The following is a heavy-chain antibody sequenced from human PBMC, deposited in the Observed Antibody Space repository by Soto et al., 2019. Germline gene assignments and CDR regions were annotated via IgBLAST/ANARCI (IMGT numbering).Heavy chain of an antibody. CDR1: GGSFSGYY. J-gene: IGHJ5*02. CDR2: INHSGST. V-gene: IGHV4-34*01. Sequence: SETLSLTCAVYGGSFSGYYWSWIRQPPGKGLEWIGEINHSGSTNYNPSLKSRVTISVDTSKNQFSLKLSSVTAADTAVYYCARGVVVPAAILVWFDPRGQGTLVTVSS. D-gene: IGHD2-2*02. CDR3: ARGVVVPAAILVWFDP.